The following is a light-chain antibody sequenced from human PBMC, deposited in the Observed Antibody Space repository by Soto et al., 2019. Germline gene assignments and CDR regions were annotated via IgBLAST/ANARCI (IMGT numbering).Light chain of an antibody. CDR1: QYINTR. Sequence: EIVLTQYTDTVSWVPGDRVTMCWRASQYINTRLAWYQHRPGQAPRLLIYQTSIRAAGIPARFSATGSGPDFTLTISHVQPADLALYYCHQRQRWPRTFGQGTKVDIK. J-gene: IGKJ1*01. CDR2: QTS. V-gene: IGKV3-11*01. CDR3: HQRQRWPRT.